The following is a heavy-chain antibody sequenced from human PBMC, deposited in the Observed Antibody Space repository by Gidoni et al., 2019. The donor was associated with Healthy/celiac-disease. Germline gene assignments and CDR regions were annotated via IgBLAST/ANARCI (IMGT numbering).Heavy chain of an antibody. D-gene: IGHD3-16*01. CDR3: ARGGGWDY. J-gene: IGHJ4*02. CDR1: GGSFSGYY. Sequence: QVLLQQWGAGLLKPSETLSLTCAVYGGSFSGYYWSGIRQPPGKGLEWIGEINHSGSTNYNPALKSRVTISVDTSKNQFSLKLSSVTAADTAVYYCARGGGWDYWGQGTLVTVSS. CDR2: INHSGST. V-gene: IGHV4-34*01.